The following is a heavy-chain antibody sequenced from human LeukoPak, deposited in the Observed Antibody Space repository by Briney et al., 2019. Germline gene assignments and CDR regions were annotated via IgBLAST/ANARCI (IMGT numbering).Heavy chain of an antibody. Sequence: SETLSLTCAVYGGSFSGYYWSWIRQPPGKGLEWIGEINHSGSTNYNPSLKSRVTISVDTSKNQFSLKLSSVTAADTAVYYCASVPPPITIFYYYGMDVWGQGTTVTVSS. J-gene: IGHJ6*02. D-gene: IGHD3-3*01. CDR1: GGSFSGYY. CDR3: ASVPPPITIFYYYGMDV. V-gene: IGHV4-34*01. CDR2: INHSGST.